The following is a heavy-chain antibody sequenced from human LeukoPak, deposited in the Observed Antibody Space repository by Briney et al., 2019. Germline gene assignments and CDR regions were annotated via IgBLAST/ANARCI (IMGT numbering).Heavy chain of an antibody. CDR1: GFTFDDYA. D-gene: IGHD3-22*01. V-gene: IGHV3-23*01. CDR3: AKARLTTRYFDY. J-gene: IGHJ4*02. Sequence: GGSLRLSCAASGFTFDDYAMNWVRQAPGKGLEWVSTIGGSGGSTYYADSVKGRFTISRDNSKNTLYLQMNSLRAEDTAVYYCAKARLTTRYFDYWGQGTLVTVSS. CDR2: IGGSGGST.